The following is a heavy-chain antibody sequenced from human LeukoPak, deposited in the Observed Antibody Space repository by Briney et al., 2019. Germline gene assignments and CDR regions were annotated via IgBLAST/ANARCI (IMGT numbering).Heavy chain of an antibody. CDR3: ARDTHYYDSSGYYFAWPFDY. CDR2: ISSSGGTI. D-gene: IGHD3-22*01. J-gene: IGHJ4*02. CDR1: GFTFSSYE. V-gene: IGHV3-48*03. Sequence: GGSLRLSCAASGFTFSSYEMNWVRQAPGKGLEWVSYISSSGGTIYYADSVKGRFTISRDNAKNSLYLQMNSLRAEDTAVYYCARDTHYYDSSGYYFAWPFDYWGQGTLVTVSS.